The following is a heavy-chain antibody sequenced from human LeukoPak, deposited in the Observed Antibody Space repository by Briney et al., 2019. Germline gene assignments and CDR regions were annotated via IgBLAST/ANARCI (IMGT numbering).Heavy chain of an antibody. V-gene: IGHV3-7*03. CDR3: ARDGGWHRFDY. CDR1: GFTFGDYA. Sequence: GGSLRLSCTASGFTFGDYAMSWFRQAPEKGLEWVANINEDGSQKYYLGSVTGRFTISRDNAKNSLYLQMNSLSAEDTAMYYCARDGGWHRFDYWGQGTLVIVSS. D-gene: IGHD6-19*01. CDR2: INEDGSQK. J-gene: IGHJ4*02.